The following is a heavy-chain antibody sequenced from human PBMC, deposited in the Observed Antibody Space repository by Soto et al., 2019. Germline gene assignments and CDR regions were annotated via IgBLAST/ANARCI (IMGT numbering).Heavy chain of an antibody. CDR1: GFTFSSYA. V-gene: IGHV3-23*01. CDR3: AKDIRAYCGGDCYSFDY. J-gene: IGHJ4*02. D-gene: IGHD2-21*02. CDR2: ISGSGGST. Sequence: GGSLRLSCAASGFTFSSYAMSWVRQAPGKGLEWVSAISGSGGSTYYADSGKGRFTISRDNSKNTLYLQMNSLRAEDTAVYYCAKDIRAYCGGDCYSFDYWGQGTLVTVSS.